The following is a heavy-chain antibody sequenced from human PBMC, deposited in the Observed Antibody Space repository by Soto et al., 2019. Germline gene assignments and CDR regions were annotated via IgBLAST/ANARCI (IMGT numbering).Heavy chain of an antibody. J-gene: IGHJ4*02. Sequence: QLQLQESGPGRVKHSETLYLTCTVSGGSISSNSYYWGWIRRPPGKGLEWIGSIYYSGNTYYTPSLKSRVTISVDTSKNQFSLKLSSVTAADTAVYYCAREGGRYCTGGSCQVDYWGQGTLVTVSS. CDR2: IYYSGNT. D-gene: IGHD2-15*01. CDR1: GGSISSNSYY. V-gene: IGHV4-39*02. CDR3: AREGGRYCTGGSCQVDY.